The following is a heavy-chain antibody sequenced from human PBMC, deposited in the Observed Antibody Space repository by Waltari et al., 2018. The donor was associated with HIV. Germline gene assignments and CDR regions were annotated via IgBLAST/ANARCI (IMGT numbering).Heavy chain of an antibody. J-gene: IGHJ5*02. Sequence: VETGGTLIQPGGSLRLSCKMSGFKVKTNYVTWFRHVPGRGLEWVSIFYPDVTIHYADSVKCRFIMSRDSSRNTIFLQMNFLRFDDAAIYCCARGVRYLDPWGQGTQVIVSS. CDR1: GFKVKTNY. D-gene: IGHD3-9*01. CDR2: FYPDVTI. V-gene: IGHV3-53*02. CDR3: ARGVRYLDP.